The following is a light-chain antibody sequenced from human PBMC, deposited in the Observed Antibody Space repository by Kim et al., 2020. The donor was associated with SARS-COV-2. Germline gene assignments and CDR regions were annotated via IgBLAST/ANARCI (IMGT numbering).Light chain of an antibody. J-gene: IGLJ2*01. CDR1: SLRSYY. Sequence: SSELTQDPAVSVALGQTVRITCQGDSLRSYYATWYQQKPGQAPILVIYGKNNRPSGFPERFSGSSSGNTASLTITGTQAGDEADYYCNSRDSNDNVVFGG. CDR3: NSRDSNDNVV. CDR2: GKN. V-gene: IGLV3-19*01.